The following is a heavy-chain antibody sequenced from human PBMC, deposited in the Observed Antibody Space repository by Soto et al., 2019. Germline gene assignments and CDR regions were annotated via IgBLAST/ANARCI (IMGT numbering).Heavy chain of an antibody. CDR1: GYTFTGYY. CDR2: INPNSGGT. Sequence: ASVKVSCKASGYTFTGYYMHWVRQAPGQGLEWMGWINPNSGGTNYAQKFQGWVTMTRDTSISTAYMELSRLRSDDTAVYYCARDTSPSVVTGYYYYYYGLDVWGQGTTVTVSS. J-gene: IGHJ6*02. CDR3: ARDTSPSVVTGYYYYYYGLDV. D-gene: IGHD3-22*01. V-gene: IGHV1-2*04.